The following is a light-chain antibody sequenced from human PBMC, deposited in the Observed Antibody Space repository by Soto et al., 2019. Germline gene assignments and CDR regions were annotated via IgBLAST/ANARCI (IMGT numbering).Light chain of an antibody. V-gene: IGLV1-44*01. CDR1: TSNIGSNT. Sequence: QSLLTQPPSASGTPGQGVTISCSGGTSNIGSNTVNWYQQLPGTAPKLLIYFNNRRPSGVPDRFSGSKSGTSASLAISGLQSEDEADYTCAAWDDSLNGLLFGGGTKLTVL. J-gene: IGLJ2*01. CDR2: FNN. CDR3: AAWDDSLNGLL.